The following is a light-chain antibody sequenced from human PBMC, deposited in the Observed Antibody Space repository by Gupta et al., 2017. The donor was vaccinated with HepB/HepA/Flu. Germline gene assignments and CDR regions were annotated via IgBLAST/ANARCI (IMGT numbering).Light chain of an antibody. J-gene: IGKJ5*01. Sequence: EIVLTQSPGTLSLSPGERATLSCRASQSVSSSYLAWYQQKPGQAPRLIIYGASSRATGIPGRFSGSGETKDFTLTSSRREDEDCAVYYGHQDSSSHTFGQGTQLEIK. CDR1: QSVSSSY. V-gene: IGKV3-20*01. CDR2: GAS. CDR3: HQDSSSHT.